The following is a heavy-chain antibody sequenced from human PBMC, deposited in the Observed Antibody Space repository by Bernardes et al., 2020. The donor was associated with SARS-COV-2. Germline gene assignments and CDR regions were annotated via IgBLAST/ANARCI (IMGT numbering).Heavy chain of an antibody. D-gene: IGHD3-9*01. CDR2: ICGCIVNT. J-gene: IGHJ4*02. CDR3: VRHPPADILTAPPDY. CDR1: GYMLYHHN. Sequence: ASEPVSCQASGYMLYHHNMLWVGQAPGPRLEWLGWICGCIVNTKYPVHFLARVTITRDTTASTAYMELSSLRFEGTAVYYGVRHPPADILTAPPDYGGQGTLVIVSS. V-gene: IGHV1-3*01.